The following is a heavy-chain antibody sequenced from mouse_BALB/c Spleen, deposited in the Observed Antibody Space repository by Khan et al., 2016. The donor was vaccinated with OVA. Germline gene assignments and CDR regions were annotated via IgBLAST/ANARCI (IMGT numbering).Heavy chain of an antibody. D-gene: IGHD1-1*01. J-gene: IGHJ4*01. CDR2: IIPSTVYT. CDR1: GYTFTSYT. Sequence: QVQLQQSGAELARPGASVKMSCKASGYTFTSYTMHWVKQRPGQGLEWIGYIIPSTVYTNYNQKFKDKATLTADKSSSTAYMQLSSLTSEDSAVYYCARDFHYYGSRGAMDNWGQGTSVTVSS. V-gene: IGHV1-4*01. CDR3: ARDFHYYGSRGAMDN.